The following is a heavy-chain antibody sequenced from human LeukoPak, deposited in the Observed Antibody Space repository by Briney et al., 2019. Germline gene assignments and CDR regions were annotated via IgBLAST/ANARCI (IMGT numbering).Heavy chain of an antibody. V-gene: IGHV1-18*01. J-gene: IGHJ4*02. D-gene: IGHD6-13*01. Sequence: ASVKVSCKASGYTFTSYGINWVRQAPGQGLEWMGWISAYNGNTNYAQKLQGRVTMTTDTSTSTAYMELRGLRSDDTAVYYCARETFGSGSWSYWGQGTLVTVSS. CDR3: ARETFGSGSWSY. CDR1: GYTFTSYG. CDR2: ISAYNGNT.